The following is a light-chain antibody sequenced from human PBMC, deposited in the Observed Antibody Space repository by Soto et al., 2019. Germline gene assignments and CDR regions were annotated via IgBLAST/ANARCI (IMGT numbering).Light chain of an antibody. J-gene: IGLJ2*01. Sequence: QSVLTQPPSASGTPGQRVTISCSGSSSNIGSNYLYWYQHLPGTAPKVLIFWDDQRPSGVPVRFSGSKSGTSASLAISGLRSEDEADYYCAAWDNSLSGLEFGGGTKLTVL. CDR1: SSNIGSNY. CDR3: AAWDNSLSGLE. CDR2: WDD. V-gene: IGLV1-47*01.